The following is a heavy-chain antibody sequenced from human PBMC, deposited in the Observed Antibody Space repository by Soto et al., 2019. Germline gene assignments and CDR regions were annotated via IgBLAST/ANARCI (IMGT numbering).Heavy chain of an antibody. CDR2: MNPTTGST. J-gene: IGHJ4*02. D-gene: IGHD1-7*01. CDR1: GYTFTSYD. V-gene: IGHV1-8*01. Sequence: QVQLVQSGAEVKKPGASVKVACKASGYTFTSYDIKWVQQATGQGLEWMGWMNPTTGSTGFAQKFQGRVTMISNTSISAAYLELSRLTSEDTAVYYCARGRLVAGTVDSWGQGTLVTVSS. CDR3: ARGRLVAGTVDS.